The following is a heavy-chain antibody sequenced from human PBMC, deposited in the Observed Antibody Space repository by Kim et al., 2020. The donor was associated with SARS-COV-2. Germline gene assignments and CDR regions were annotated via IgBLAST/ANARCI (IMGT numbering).Heavy chain of an antibody. CDR2: IYYNGNT. CDR1: GGPISSDQYY. J-gene: IGHJ4*02. V-gene: IGHV4-31*03. CDR3: ATGNPYFNS. Sequence: SETLSLTCTVSGGPISSDQYYWTWIRQHPEKGLGWIGNIYYNGNTYRNPSLMSRVTMSVDTSKNHFSLSLSSVTAADTAVYYCATGNPYFNSWGQGILVT.